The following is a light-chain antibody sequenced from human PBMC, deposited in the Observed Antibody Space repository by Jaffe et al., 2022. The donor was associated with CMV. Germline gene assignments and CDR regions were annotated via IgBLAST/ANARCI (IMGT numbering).Light chain of an antibody. CDR2: QNN. V-gene: IGLV1-51*02. Sequence: QSVLTQPPSMSAAPGQRVTISCSGSSSNIGKSLVSWYQQVPGKAPRLLMYQNNKRPSGIPDRFSGSKSGTSATLGITGLQTGDEADYYCGTWDSSLSAVVFGGGTKLTVL. CDR1: SSNIGKSL. CDR3: GTWDSSLSAVV. J-gene: IGLJ2*01.